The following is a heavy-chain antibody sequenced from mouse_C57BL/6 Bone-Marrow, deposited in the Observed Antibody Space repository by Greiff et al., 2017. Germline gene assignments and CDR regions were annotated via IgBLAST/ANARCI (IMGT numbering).Heavy chain of an antibody. V-gene: IGHV1-82*01. J-gene: IGHJ3*01. D-gene: IGHD3-3*01. Sequence: VQLQQSGPELVKPGASVKISCKASGYAFSSSWMHWVKQRPGKGLEWIGRIYPGAGDTNYNGKFKGKATLTADKSSSTAYMQLSSRTSEDSAVYFCARLGRGFAYWGQGTLVTVSA. CDR1: GYAFSSSW. CDR2: IYPGAGDT. CDR3: ARLGRGFAY.